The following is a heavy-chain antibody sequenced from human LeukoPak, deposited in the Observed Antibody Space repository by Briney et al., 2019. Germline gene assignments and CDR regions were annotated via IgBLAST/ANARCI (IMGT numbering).Heavy chain of an antibody. CDR2: ISGSDGTT. CDR1: GFTFSSYA. CDR3: AKRYSRSGFDY. D-gene: IGHD6-13*01. J-gene: IGHJ4*02. Sequence: GGTLRLSCAASGFTFSSYAMSWVRQAPGKGLEWVSAISGSDGTTYYADSMKGRFTISRDNSKNTVYLQMNRLRAEDTAVYYCAKRYSRSGFDYWGQGTLVTVSS. V-gene: IGHV3-23*01.